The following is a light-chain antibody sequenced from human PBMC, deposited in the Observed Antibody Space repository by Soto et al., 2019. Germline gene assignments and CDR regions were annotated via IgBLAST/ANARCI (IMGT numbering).Light chain of an antibody. CDR1: QGISSY. Sequence: IQLTQSPSSLSASVGDRVTITCRASQGISSYLAWYQQKPGKVPKLLIYAASTLQSGVPSRFSGSGSGTDFTLTISSLQPEDFATYYCQQLNSYPRTFGQGTKVDI. CDR2: AAS. J-gene: IGKJ1*01. CDR3: QQLNSYPRT. V-gene: IGKV1-9*01.